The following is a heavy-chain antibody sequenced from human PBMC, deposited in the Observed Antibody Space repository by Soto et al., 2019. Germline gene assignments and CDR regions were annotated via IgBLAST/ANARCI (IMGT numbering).Heavy chain of an antibody. J-gene: IGHJ4*02. CDR3: AKDKRVAAAGPFDY. CDR2: ISGSGGGT. Sequence: GGSLRLSCAASRLTFSDYAMSWVRQAPGKGLEWVSAISGSGGGTYYAGSVKGRFTISRDNSKNTLYLQMNSLRAEDTAVYYCAKDKRVAAAGPFDYWGQGTLVTVSS. D-gene: IGHD6-13*01. CDR1: RLTFSDYA. V-gene: IGHV3-23*01.